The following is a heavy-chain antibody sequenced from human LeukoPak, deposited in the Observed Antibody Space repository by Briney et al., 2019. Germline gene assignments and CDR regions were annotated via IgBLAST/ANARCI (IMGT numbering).Heavy chain of an antibody. D-gene: IGHD3-10*01. CDR2: ISSSSSYI. Sequence: PGGSLRLSCAASGFTFSSYSMNWVRQAPGKGLEWVSSISSSSSYIYYADSVKGRFTISRDNAKNSLYLQMNSLRAEDTAVYYCARDSYYYGSGSLDPYYYYYMDVWGKGTTVTVSS. CDR1: GFTFSSYS. J-gene: IGHJ6*03. CDR3: ARDSYYYGSGSLDPYYYYYMDV. V-gene: IGHV3-21*01.